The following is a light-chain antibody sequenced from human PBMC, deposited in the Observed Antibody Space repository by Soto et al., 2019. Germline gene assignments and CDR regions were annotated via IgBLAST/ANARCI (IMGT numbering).Light chain of an antibody. CDR1: QSVSST. V-gene: IGKV3-15*01. Sequence: EIVITQSPATLSVSPGERATLSCRASQSVSSTLAWYQQKPGQAPRLLIYGASTRATDIPARFSGSGSGTEFTLTISSLQSEDFAVYYCQQYYSWPRTFGQGTKVDIK. CDR3: QQYYSWPRT. J-gene: IGKJ1*01. CDR2: GAS.